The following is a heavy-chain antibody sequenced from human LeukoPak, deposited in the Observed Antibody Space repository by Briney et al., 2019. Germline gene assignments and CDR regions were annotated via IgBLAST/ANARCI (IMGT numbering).Heavy chain of an antibody. V-gene: IGHV5-51*01. D-gene: IGHD6-19*01. CDR1: GYSFTSYW. Sequence: GASLKISCKGSGYSFTSYWIGWVRHMPGKGLEWMGIIYPGDSDTRYSPSFQGQVTISADKSISTAYLQWSSLKASDTAMYYCARHDQWPRYYFDYWGQGTLVTVSS. J-gene: IGHJ4*02. CDR3: ARHDQWPRYYFDY. CDR2: IYPGDSDT.